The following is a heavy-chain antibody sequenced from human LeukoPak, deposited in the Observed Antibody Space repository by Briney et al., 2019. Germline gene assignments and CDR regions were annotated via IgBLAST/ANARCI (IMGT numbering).Heavy chain of an antibody. CDR1: GFTFSVYG. D-gene: IGHD2/OR15-2a*01. Sequence: GGSLRLSCAASGFTFSVYGMNWVRQAPGKGLEWVSSISRSSSYIYYADSVKGRFTISRDNAKNSLYLQMNSLRAEDTAVYYCARGDSSTYIPHYWGQGTLVTVSS. J-gene: IGHJ4*02. CDR2: ISRSSSYI. V-gene: IGHV3-21*06. CDR3: ARGDSSTYIPHY.